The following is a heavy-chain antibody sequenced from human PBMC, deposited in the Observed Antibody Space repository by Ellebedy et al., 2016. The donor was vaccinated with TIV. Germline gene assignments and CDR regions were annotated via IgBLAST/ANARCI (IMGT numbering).Heavy chain of an antibody. CDR1: GFTFTTYW. Sequence: GESLKISXAASGFTFTTYWMHWVRQAPGKGLIWVSRLNGDGSWPSYADSVKGRFTVSRDNAKNTLFLQMNSLRADDTAVYYCVRGSASGTPLGDYWGQGTLVTVSS. CDR3: VRGSASGTPLGDY. V-gene: IGHV3-74*01. J-gene: IGHJ4*02. CDR2: LNGDGSWP. D-gene: IGHD3-10*01.